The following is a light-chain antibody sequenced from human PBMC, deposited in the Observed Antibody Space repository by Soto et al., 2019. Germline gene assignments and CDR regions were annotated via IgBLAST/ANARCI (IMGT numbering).Light chain of an antibody. J-gene: IGKJ1*01. CDR3: QQYGSSPRT. V-gene: IGKV3-20*01. Sequence: EIVLTQSPGTLSLSPGDRATLSCRASQRVRSSYVAWYQQKPGQAPSLLIYGASSRVTGIPDRFSGSGSGTDFTLTISRLEPEDFAVYYCQQYGSSPRTFGQGSKVDIK. CDR1: QRVRSSY. CDR2: GAS.